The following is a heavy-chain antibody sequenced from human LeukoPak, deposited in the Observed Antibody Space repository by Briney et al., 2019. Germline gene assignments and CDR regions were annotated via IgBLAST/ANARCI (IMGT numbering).Heavy chain of an antibody. CDR3: ASLPRYCSGGSCYSDFDY. J-gene: IGHJ4*02. Sequence: PSETLSLTCTVSGGSISSYYWSWIRQPPGKGLEWIGDIYYSGSTNYNPSLKSRVTISVDTSKNQFSLKLSSVTAADTAVYYCASLPRYCSGGSCYSDFDYWGQGTLVTVSS. V-gene: IGHV4-59*01. CDR1: GGSISSYY. D-gene: IGHD2-15*01. CDR2: IYYSGST.